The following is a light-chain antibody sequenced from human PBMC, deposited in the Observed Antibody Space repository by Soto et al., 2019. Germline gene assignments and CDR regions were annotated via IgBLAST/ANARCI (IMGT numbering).Light chain of an antibody. CDR2: GNG. V-gene: IGLV1-40*01. CDR1: SSNNGAHYD. Sequence: QTVLTQPPTETGAPGQRDTNSRNGSSSNNGAHYDVHWNQQLPGTGPKHVIYGNGKRPTGDPDRFSGSKSGSSASLAISGLQPEDEADYYCQSYDSRLSASVFGAGTKVTVL. J-gene: IGLJ1*01. CDR3: QSYDSRLSASV.